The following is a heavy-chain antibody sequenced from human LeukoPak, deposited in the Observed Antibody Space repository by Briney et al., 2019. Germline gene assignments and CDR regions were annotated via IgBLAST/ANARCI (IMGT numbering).Heavy chain of an antibody. J-gene: IGHJ5*02. V-gene: IGHV4-59*11. CDR2: IYHTRSP. CDR3: AKELYYQGSGVLFDP. Sequence: SETLSLTCTVSGGSLSSHYWSWIRQPPGKGLEWIGYIYHTRSPKYNPSLRSRVTISVDTSKNQISLKLSSVTAADTAVYYCAKELYYQGSGVLFDPWGQGTQVTVSS. CDR1: GGSLSSHY. D-gene: IGHD3-10*01.